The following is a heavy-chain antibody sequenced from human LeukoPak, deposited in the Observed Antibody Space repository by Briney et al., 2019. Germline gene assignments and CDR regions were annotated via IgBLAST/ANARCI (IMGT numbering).Heavy chain of an antibody. J-gene: IGHJ4*02. CDR2: INPSGGST. D-gene: IGHD3-22*01. Sequence: GASVKVSCKTSGYTFTSNYIHWVRQAPGQGLEWMGIINPSGGSTSYAQKFQGRVTMTRDTSTSTVYMELSSLRSEDTAVYYCARDLSNDSSGYYYPDYWGQGTLVTVSS. CDR1: GYTFTSNY. V-gene: IGHV1-46*01. CDR3: ARDLSNDSSGYYYPDY.